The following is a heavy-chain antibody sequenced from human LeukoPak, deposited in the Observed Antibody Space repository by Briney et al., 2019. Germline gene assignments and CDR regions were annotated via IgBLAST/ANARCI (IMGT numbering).Heavy chain of an antibody. Sequence: PSETPSLTCTVSGGSISSYYWSWIRQPPGKGLEWIGYIYYSGSTNYNPSLKSRVTISVDTSKNQFSLKLSSVTAADTAVYYCARCSYGDYIDYWGQGTLVTVSS. D-gene: IGHD4-17*01. CDR1: GGSISSYY. CDR2: IYYSGST. CDR3: ARCSYGDYIDY. J-gene: IGHJ4*02. V-gene: IGHV4-59*12.